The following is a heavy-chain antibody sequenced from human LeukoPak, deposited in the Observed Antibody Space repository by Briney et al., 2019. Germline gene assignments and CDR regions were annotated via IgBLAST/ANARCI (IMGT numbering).Heavy chain of an antibody. CDR3: ARDGSLPDY. CDR2: INSDETGT. V-gene: IGHV3-74*01. CDR1: GFTFSNYC. Sequence: GGSLRLSCADSGFTFSNYCMRWVRQAPGRGVVWVARINSDETGTSYADSVKGRFTISRDNAKNTLYLQMNSLRAEDTAVYYCARDGSLPDYWGQGTLVTVSS. J-gene: IGHJ4*02.